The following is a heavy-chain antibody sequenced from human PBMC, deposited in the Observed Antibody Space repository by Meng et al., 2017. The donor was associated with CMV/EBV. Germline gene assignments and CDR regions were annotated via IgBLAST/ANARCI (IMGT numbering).Heavy chain of an antibody. CDR1: GGSIGSGGYY. CDR2: IYYSGST. Sequence: SETLSLTCTVSGGSIGSGGYYWSWIRQHPGKGLEWIGYIYYSGSTYYNPSLKSRVTISVDTSKNQFSLKLSSVTAADTAVYYCARAGLNYDFWSGYILGWFDPWGQGTLVTVSS. D-gene: IGHD3-3*01. V-gene: IGHV4-31*03. J-gene: IGHJ5*02. CDR3: ARAGLNYDFWSGYILGWFDP.